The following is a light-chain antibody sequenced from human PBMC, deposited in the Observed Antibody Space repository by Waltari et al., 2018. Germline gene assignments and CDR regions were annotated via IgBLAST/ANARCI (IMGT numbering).Light chain of an antibody. CDR1: QTISLY. V-gene: IGKV1-5*03. J-gene: IGKJ2*01. CDR3: QQYHSYSPYT. Sequence: DIQMTQSPSTLSASVGDRVTITCRASQTISLYLAWYQQKPGKAPNLLIYKASTLESGGPSRFSGSESGTEFTLTISSLQPDDFATYYCQQYHSYSPYTFGQGTKLDIK. CDR2: KAS.